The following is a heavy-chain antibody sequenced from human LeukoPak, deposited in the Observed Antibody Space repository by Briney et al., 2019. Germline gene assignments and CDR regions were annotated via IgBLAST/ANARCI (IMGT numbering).Heavy chain of an antibody. J-gene: IGHJ4*02. Sequence: GGSLRLACAASGFTFDDYAMHWVRQVPGKGLEWVSSISWDSGSIDYADSVKGRFTVSRDNAKNSLYLQMNSLRPEDTAFYYCAKDIGSSGWFSFDYWGQGTLVTVSS. V-gene: IGHV3-9*01. CDR1: GFTFDDYA. D-gene: IGHD6-19*01. CDR2: ISWDSGSI. CDR3: AKDIGSSGWFSFDY.